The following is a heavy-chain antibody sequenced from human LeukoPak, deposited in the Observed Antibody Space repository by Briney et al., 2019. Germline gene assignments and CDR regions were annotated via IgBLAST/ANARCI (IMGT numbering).Heavy chain of an antibody. CDR3: ARSYGDYANWFDP. J-gene: IGHJ5*02. D-gene: IGHD4-17*01. Sequence: GGSLRLSCAVSGFSVSSNYWAWVRQAPGKGLEWVSLIYNDGRTYYADSVKGRFTISRDTSKNTVYFQMNSLRGEDTAVYYCARSYGDYANWFDPWGQGTLVTVSS. CDR2: IYNDGRT. V-gene: IGHV3-53*01. CDR1: GFSVSSNY.